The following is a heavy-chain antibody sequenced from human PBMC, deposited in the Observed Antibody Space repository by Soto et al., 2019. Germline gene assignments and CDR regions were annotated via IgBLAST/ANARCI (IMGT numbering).Heavy chain of an antibody. CDR1: GGTFSSYA. CDR2: IIPIFGTA. D-gene: IGHD3-22*01. V-gene: IGHV1-69*13. J-gene: IGHJ4*02. CDR3: AITYYYDSSGSEKPYYFDY. Sequence: SVKVSCKASGGTFSSYAISWVRQAPGQGLEWMGGIIPIFGTANYAQKFQGRVTITADESTSTAYMELSSLRSEDTAVYYCAITYYYDSSGSEKPYYFDYWGQGTLVTVSS.